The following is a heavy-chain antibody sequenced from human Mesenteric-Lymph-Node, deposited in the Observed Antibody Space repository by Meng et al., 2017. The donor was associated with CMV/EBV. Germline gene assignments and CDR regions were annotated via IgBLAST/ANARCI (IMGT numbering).Heavy chain of an antibody. CDR1: GFTFNKYG. J-gene: IGHJ6*02. Sequence: GALKISCAASGFTFNKYGMHWVRQAPGKGLESVAFIRFDGTKKYYADSVKGRFTISRDNSRNAVSLQMDSLKAEDTAVYYCVKDEADIVVVVSGFDYYYAMDVWGQGTTVTVSS. CDR3: VKDEADIVVVVSGFDYYYAMDV. CDR2: IRFDGTKK. V-gene: IGHV3-30*02. D-gene: IGHD2-21*01.